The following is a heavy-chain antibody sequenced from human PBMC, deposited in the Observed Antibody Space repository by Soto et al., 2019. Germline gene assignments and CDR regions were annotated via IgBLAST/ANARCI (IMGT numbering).Heavy chain of an antibody. V-gene: IGHV1-18*01. Sequence: QVHLVQSGAEVKKPGASVKVSCKGSGYGFTTYGITWVRQAPGQGLEWMAWISAHNGNTNYAQKLQGRVTVTRDTATRTADMALRRLRSDGTTVYYCARGRYGDYWGQGALVTVSS. J-gene: IGHJ4*02. CDR1: GYGFTTYG. CDR3: ARGRYGDY. CDR2: ISAHNGNT. D-gene: IGHD1-1*01.